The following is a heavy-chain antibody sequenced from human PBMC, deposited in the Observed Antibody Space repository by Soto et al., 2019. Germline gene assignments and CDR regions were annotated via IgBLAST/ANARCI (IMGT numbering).Heavy chain of an antibody. CDR2: INYSGST. V-gene: IGHV4-31*03. CDR1: GGSISSGGYF. D-gene: IGHD3-10*01. CDR3: ARDILLWFGELPPRAHDAFDI. J-gene: IGHJ3*02. Sequence: QVQLQESGPGLVKPSQTLSLTCTVSGGSISSGGYFWSWIRQHPGKGLEWIGDINYSGSTYSNPSLKSRFTISVDTSKNQFALKLSSVPAADTAVYYCARDILLWFGELPPRAHDAFDIWGQGKMVTVSS.